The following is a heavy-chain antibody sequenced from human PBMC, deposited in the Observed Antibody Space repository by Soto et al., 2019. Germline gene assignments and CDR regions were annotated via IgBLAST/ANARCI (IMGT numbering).Heavy chain of an antibody. J-gene: IGHJ5*02. CDR1: GGSFSGYY. CDR2: INHSGST. D-gene: IGHD3-3*01. Sequence: PSETLSLTCAVYGGSFSGYYWSWIRQPPGKGLEWIGEINHSGSTNYNPSLKSRVTISVDTSKNQFSLKLSSVTAADTAVYYCARGGLRFSPPPRGWFDPWGQGTLVTVSS. V-gene: IGHV4-34*01. CDR3: ARGGLRFSPPPRGWFDP.